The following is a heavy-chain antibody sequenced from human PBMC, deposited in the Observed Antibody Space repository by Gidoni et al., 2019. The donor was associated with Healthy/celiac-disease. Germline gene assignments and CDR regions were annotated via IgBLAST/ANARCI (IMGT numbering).Heavy chain of an antibody. J-gene: IGHJ4*02. Sequence: EVQLVESGGGLVQPGGSRRLACAASGFTCSSYSMNWVRQAPGKGLGWVSYIRSSSSPIYYADSVKGRFTISRDNAKNSLYLQMNSLRDEDTAVYYCAKEGYDFWSGYPSPFDYWGQGTLVTVSS. CDR1: GFTCSSYS. CDR3: AKEGYDFWSGYPSPFDY. CDR2: IRSSSSPI. D-gene: IGHD3-3*01. V-gene: IGHV3-48*02.